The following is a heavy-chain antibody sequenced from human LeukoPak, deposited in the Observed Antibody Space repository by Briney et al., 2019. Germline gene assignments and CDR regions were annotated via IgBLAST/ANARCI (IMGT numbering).Heavy chain of an antibody. Sequence: SETLSLTCTVSGGSISSYYWSWIRQPPGKGLEWIGYIYYSGSTNYNPSLKSRVTISVDTSKNQFSLKLSSVTAEDTAVYYCASGYYYFDYWGQGTLVTVSS. D-gene: IGHD3-22*01. J-gene: IGHJ4*02. CDR3: ASGYYYFDY. CDR1: GGSISSYY. V-gene: IGHV4-59*01. CDR2: IYYSGST.